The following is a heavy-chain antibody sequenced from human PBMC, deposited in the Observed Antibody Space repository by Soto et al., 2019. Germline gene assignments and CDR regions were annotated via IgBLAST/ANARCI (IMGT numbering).Heavy chain of an antibody. D-gene: IGHD1-7*01. V-gene: IGHV4-4*07. CDR3: AGGTRGKDDY. J-gene: IGHJ4*02. CDR2: IYTSGST. CDR1: GIYISSCY. Sequence: SETLSLTCHVSGIYISSCYWSWVRQPAGKGLEWIGRIYTSGSTNYNPSLKSRVTKSVDTAKNQFSLKLSSVTAADTAVYYCAGGTRGKDDYWGQGTLVTVSS.